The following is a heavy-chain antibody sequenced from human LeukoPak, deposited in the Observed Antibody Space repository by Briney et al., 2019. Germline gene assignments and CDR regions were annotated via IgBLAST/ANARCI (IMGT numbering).Heavy chain of an antibody. CDR3: AKALAVAGDAFDI. J-gene: IGHJ3*02. CDR2: ISWNSGSI. CDR1: GFTFTSYT. Sequence: GGSLRLSCAASGFTFTSYTMNWVRQVPGKGLEWVSGISWNSGSIGYADSVKGRFTISRDNAKNSLYLQMNSLRAEDTALYYCAKALAVAGDAFDIWGQGTMVTVSS. V-gene: IGHV3-9*01. D-gene: IGHD6-19*01.